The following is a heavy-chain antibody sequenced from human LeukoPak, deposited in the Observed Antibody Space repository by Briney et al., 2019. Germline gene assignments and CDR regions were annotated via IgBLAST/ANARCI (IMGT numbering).Heavy chain of an antibody. CDR2: ISGSGGST. CDR3: AKEGYSSSWIPTGYYYMDV. V-gene: IGHV3-23*01. CDR1: GFTFSSYA. Sequence: PGGSLRLSCAASGFTFSSYAMSWVRQAPGKGLEWVSAISGSGGSTYYADSVKGRFTISRDNSKNTLYLQMNSLRAEDTAVYYCAKEGYSSSWIPTGYYYMDVWGKGTTVTISS. D-gene: IGHD6-13*01. J-gene: IGHJ6*03.